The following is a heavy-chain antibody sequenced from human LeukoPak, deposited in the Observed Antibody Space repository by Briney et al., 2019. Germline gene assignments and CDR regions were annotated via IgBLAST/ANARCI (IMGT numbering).Heavy chain of an antibody. CDR1: GFTFSSYA. J-gene: IGHJ4*02. V-gene: IGHV3-23*01. D-gene: IGHD2-2*01. Sequence: GGSLRLSCAGSGFTFSSYAMGWVRQAPGKGLEWVSAISGSGGSTYYADSVKGRFTISRDNSRNTLYLQMNSLRAEDTAVYYCAKRMSGYCSSSSCPSSPAFDYWGPGDLVTVSS. CDR2: ISGSGGST. CDR3: AKRMSGYCSSSSCPSSPAFDY.